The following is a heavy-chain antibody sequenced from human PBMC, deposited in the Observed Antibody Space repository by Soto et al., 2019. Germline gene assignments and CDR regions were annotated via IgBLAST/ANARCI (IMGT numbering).Heavy chain of an antibody. Sequence: QVQLVQSGAEVKKPGSSVKVSCKASGGTFSSYSINWVRQAPGQGLEWMGGIIPFFGTTSYAQKFQGRVTITADASTSTVYMELSSLTSEDTALYYCSTSVYCTFTTCHYYYGLDVWGQGTTVTVSS. V-gene: IGHV1-69*01. J-gene: IGHJ6*02. CDR2: IIPFFGTT. CDR3: STSVYCTFTTCHYYYGLDV. D-gene: IGHD2-2*01. CDR1: GGTFSSYS.